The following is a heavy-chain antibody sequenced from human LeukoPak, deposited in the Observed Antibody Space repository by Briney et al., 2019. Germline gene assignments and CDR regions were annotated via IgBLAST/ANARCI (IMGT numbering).Heavy chain of an antibody. V-gene: IGHV3-7*03. Sequence: GGSLRLSCAASGLTFSSYAVGWVRQAPGKGLEWVANINQDGSERYYVDSVKGRFTISRDNAKNSLYLQMNSLRAEDTALYYCARAIYGSSGVWGQGTMVTVSS. CDR3: ARAIYGSSGV. CDR2: INQDGSER. J-gene: IGHJ3*01. D-gene: IGHD3-22*01. CDR1: GLTFSSYA.